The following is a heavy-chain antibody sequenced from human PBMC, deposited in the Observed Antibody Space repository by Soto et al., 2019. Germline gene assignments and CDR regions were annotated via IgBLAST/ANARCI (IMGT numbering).Heavy chain of an antibody. V-gene: IGHV3-66*01. Sequence: GGSLRLSCAASGFTVSSNYMSWVRQAPGKGLEWVSVIYSGGSTYYADSVKGRFTISRDNSKNTLYLQMDSLRGEDTAVYYCARCKDSGDFGVVPYFDYWGQGTLVTVSS. CDR3: ARCKDSGDFGVVPYFDY. J-gene: IGHJ4*02. CDR1: GFTVSSNY. CDR2: IYSGGST. D-gene: IGHD3-3*01.